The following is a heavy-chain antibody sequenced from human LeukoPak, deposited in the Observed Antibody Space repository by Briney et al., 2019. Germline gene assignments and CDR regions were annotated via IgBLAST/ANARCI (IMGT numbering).Heavy chain of an antibody. CDR1: GDSINNYY. CDR3: ARRLRLKNPGGDAFDI. V-gene: IGHV4-59*08. J-gene: IGHJ3*02. D-gene: IGHD5/OR15-5a*01. Sequence: PSETLSLTCSVSGDSINNYYWNWIRQPPGKGLEWIGYICYSGSTRYNPSLQSRVTMSIGTSKTQFSLKLDSVTAADTAVYYCARRLRLKNPGGDAFDIWGQGTVVTVSS. CDR2: ICYSGST.